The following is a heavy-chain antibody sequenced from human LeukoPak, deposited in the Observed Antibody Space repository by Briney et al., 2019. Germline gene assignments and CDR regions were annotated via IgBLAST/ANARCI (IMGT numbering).Heavy chain of an antibody. D-gene: IGHD1-26*01. J-gene: IGHJ5*02. CDR3: TRVNLRGSQYNWFDP. Sequence: SVKVSCKTSGGTFRSHIFSWVRQAPGQGLECMGRITPVIDSAKYAQKFRDRLTITADTSTGTAYMELSSLTPDDTALYYCTRVNLRGSQYNWFDPWGQGTLVIVSS. CDR2: ITPVIDSA. CDR1: GGTFRSHI. V-gene: IGHV1-69*08.